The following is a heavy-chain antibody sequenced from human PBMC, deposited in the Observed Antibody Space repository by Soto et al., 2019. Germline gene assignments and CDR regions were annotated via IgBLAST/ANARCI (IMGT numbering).Heavy chain of an antibody. CDR3: ARYDNSGSHGFDI. CDR1: GGSFSGYY. J-gene: IGHJ3*02. D-gene: IGHD3-22*01. CDR2: INHSGST. V-gene: IGHV4-34*01. Sequence: SETLSLTCAVYGGSFSGYYWSWIRQPPGKGLEWIGEINHSGSTNYNPSLKSRVTISVDTSKNQFSLKLSSVTAADTAVYYCARYDNSGSHGFDIWGQGTMVTVSS.